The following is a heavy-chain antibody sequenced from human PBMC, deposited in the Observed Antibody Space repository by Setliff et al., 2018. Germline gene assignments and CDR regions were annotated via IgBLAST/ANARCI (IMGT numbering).Heavy chain of an antibody. J-gene: IGHJ4*02. CDR1: GFTFTSSA. D-gene: IGHD4-17*01. CDR3: ARDPSYGDYGFDY. CDR2: IVVGSGNT. Sequence: SVKVSCKASGFTFTSSAVQWVRQARGQRLEWIGWIVVGSGNTNYAQKFQERVTITRDMSTSTAYMELSSLRSEDTAVYYCARDPSYGDYGFDYWGQGTLVTVSS. V-gene: IGHV1-58*01.